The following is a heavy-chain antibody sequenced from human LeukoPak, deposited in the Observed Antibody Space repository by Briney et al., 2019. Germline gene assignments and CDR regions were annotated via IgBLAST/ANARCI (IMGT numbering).Heavy chain of an antibody. CDR2: IYSGGST. CDR3: ATIAAAGSPPFDY. D-gene: IGHD6-13*01. CDR1: GFTVSSKY. Sequence: SGGSLRLSCAASGFTVSSKYMSWVRQAPGKGLEWVSVIYSGGSTYYADSVKGRFTISRDNSKNTLYLQMNSLRAEDTAVYYCATIAAAGSPPFDYWGQGTLVTVSS. J-gene: IGHJ4*02. V-gene: IGHV3-66*01.